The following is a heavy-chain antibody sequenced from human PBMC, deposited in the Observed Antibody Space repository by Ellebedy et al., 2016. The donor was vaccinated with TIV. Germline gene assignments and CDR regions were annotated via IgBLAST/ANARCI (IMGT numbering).Heavy chain of an antibody. CDR3: ATMIAVSLEENWFDP. V-gene: IGHV3-7*01. CDR2: IKQDGSQK. D-gene: IGHD3-22*01. Sequence: GGSLRLSXEVSGFIFSRYWMSWVRQAPGKGLEWVAKIKQDGSQKYYVDSVTGRFTISRDNSKNTLYLQMNSLRAEDTAVYYCATMIAVSLEENWFDPWGQGTLVTVSS. CDR1: GFIFSRYW. J-gene: IGHJ5*02.